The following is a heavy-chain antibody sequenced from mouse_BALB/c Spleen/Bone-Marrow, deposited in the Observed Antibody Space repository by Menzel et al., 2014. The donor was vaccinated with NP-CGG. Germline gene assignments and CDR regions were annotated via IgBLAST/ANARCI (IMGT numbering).Heavy chain of an antibody. CDR3: ARWDYAMDY. V-gene: IGHV1-54*01. CDR1: GYAFTNYL. Sequence: AQLQQSGAELARPGTSVKVSCKASGYAFTNYLIEWVKQRPGQGLEWIGVINPGSGGTNYNEKFKGKATLTADKSSSTAYMQLSSLTSDDSAVYFCARWDYAMDYWSQGTSVTVSS. J-gene: IGHJ4*01. CDR2: INPGSGGT.